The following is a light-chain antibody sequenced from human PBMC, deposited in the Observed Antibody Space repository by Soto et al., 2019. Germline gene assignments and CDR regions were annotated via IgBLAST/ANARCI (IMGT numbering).Light chain of an antibody. V-gene: IGKV3-20*01. CDR3: QQYGTSPWT. CDR1: QSVNSDY. J-gene: IGKJ1*01. CDR2: IAS. Sequence: EIVLTQSPATLSLFPGERATLSCRATQSVNSDYLAWYQQKPGQAPRLIIYIASRRATGIPDRFSGSGSGTDFTLTINSLEPEDFAVYYCQQYGTSPWTFGQGTKVEIK.